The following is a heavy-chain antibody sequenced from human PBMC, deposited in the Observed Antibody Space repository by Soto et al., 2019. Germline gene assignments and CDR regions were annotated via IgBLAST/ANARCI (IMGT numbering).Heavy chain of an antibody. J-gene: IGHJ4*02. D-gene: IGHD2-21*01. CDR2: ISSSGSTI. CDR1: GFSFSSHS. CDR3: ARGRGYCGGTNCYLDY. V-gene: IGHV3-48*02. Sequence: EVQLVESGGGLVQPGGSRRLSCEASGFSFSSHSMKWVRQAPGKGLEWASYISSSGSTIYYADSVKGRFTISRDNAKNSLYLQMNSLRDDDTAVYYCARGRGYCGGTNCYLDYWGQGALVTVSS.